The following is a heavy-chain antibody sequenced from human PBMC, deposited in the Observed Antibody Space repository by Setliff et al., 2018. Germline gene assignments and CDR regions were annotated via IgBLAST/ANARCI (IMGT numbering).Heavy chain of an antibody. CDR2: INQDGSQK. V-gene: IGHV3-7*03. CDR3: ARDPTRKFDS. Sequence: GGSLRLSCAASGLTFSSYWMAWVRQAPGKGLEWVANINQDGSQKYYVDSVKGRFTISRDNAKNSLYLQVNSLRVEDTALYYCARDPTRKFDSWGQGTLVTVSS. CDR1: GLTFSSYW. J-gene: IGHJ4*02.